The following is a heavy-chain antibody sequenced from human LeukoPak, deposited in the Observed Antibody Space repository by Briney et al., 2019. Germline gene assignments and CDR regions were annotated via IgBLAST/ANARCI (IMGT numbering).Heavy chain of an antibody. CDR2: INPNSGDT. CDR1: GYRFTAYS. V-gene: IGHV1-2*02. Sequence: ASVKVSCKASGYRFTAYSMHWVRQAPGLGLEWMGWINPNSGDTKNAQNYQGRITMTRDTSISTVYMELTSLRSDDTAVFYCARASGGGQTSFDIWGQGTVVTVSS. J-gene: IGHJ3*02. D-gene: IGHD3-16*01. CDR3: ARASGGGQTSFDI.